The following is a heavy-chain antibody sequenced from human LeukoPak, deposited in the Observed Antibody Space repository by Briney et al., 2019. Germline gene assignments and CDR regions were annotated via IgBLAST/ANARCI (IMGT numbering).Heavy chain of an antibody. D-gene: IGHD4-17*01. V-gene: IGHV1-18*01. CDR1: GYTFTSYG. J-gene: IGHJ4*02. Sequence: ASVKVSCKASGYTFTSYGISWVRQAPGQGLEWMGWISAYNGNTNYAQKLQGRVTMTTDTSTSAAYMELRSLRSDDTAVYYCATSPLPDYADYWGQGTLVTVSS. CDR3: ATSPLPDYADY. CDR2: ISAYNGNT.